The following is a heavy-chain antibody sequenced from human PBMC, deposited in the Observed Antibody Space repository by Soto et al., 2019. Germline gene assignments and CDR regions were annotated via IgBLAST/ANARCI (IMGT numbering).Heavy chain of an antibody. CDR1: GYTFTSYA. CDR2: INAGNGNT. J-gene: IGHJ4*02. V-gene: IGHV1-3*01. Sequence: ASVKVSCKASGYTFTSYAMLWVRQAPGQRLEWMGWINAGNGNTKYSQKFQGRVTITRDNAKNSLYLQMDSLRGEDTAFYFCARDHDEDFGYDLDYFDYWGQGTLVTVSS. D-gene: IGHD5-12*01. CDR3: ARDHDEDFGYDLDYFDY.